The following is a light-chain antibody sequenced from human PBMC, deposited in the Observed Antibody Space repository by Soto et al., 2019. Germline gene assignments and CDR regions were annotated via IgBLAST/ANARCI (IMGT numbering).Light chain of an antibody. CDR1: SSNIGSNT. V-gene: IGLV1-44*01. J-gene: IGLJ1*01. Sequence: QSVLTQPPSAYGTHGQMVTISCSGSSSNIGSNTVNWYQQLPGTAPKLLIYSNNQRPSGVPDRFSGSKSGTSASLAISGLQSEDEADYYCAAWDDSLNGYVFGTGTKVTVL. CDR3: AAWDDSLNGYV. CDR2: SNN.